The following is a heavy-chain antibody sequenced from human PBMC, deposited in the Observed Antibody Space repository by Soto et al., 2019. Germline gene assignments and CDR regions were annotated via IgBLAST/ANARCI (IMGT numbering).Heavy chain of an antibody. D-gene: IGHD6-13*01. CDR2: MKPNSGNT. J-gene: IGHJ6*03. V-gene: IGHV1-8*01. CDR1: GYTFTSYD. Sequence: ASVKVSCKASGYTFTSYDINWVRQATGQGLEWMGWMKPNSGNTGYAQKFQGRVTMNRNTSISTAYMELSSLRSEDTALFYCARVEAAAGIFYYYMDVWGKGTTVTVSS. CDR3: ARVEAAAGIFYYYMDV.